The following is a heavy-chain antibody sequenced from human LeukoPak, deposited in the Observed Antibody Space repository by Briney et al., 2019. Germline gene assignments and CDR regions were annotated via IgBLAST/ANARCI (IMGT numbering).Heavy chain of an antibody. CDR1: GFTFSSYW. V-gene: IGHV3-74*01. CDR2: ISNDGTST. J-gene: IGHJ3*02. D-gene: IGHD3-9*01. Sequence: GGSLRLSCAASGFTFSSYWMHWVRQAPGKGLVWVARISNDGTSTNSADSVKGRFTVSRDNAKNTLYLQMNSLRAEDTAVYYCGRALTGTRNGLDIWGQGTMDTVSS. CDR3: GRALTGTRNGLDI.